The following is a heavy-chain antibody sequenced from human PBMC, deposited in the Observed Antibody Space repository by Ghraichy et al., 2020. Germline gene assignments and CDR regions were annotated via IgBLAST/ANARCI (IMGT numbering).Heavy chain of an antibody. CDR1: GFTFGDYA. J-gene: IGHJ4*02. V-gene: IGHV3-49*04. Sequence: GGSLRLSCTASGFTFGDYAMSWVRQAPGKGLEWVGFIRSKAYGGTTEYAASVKGRFTISRDDSKSIAYLQMNSLKTEDTAVYYCTRVANGYGSGGSCYSNYFDDWGQGTLVTVSS. CDR2: IRSKAYGGTT. CDR3: TRVANGYGSGGSCYSNYFDD. D-gene: IGHD2-15*01.